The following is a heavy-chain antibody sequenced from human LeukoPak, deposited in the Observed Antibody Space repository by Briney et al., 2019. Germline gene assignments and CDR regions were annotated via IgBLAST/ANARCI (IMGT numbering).Heavy chain of an antibody. V-gene: IGHV1-46*01. CDR3: ARVYDSSGYYHLAFDY. D-gene: IGHD3-22*01. J-gene: IGHJ4*02. CDR2: INPSGGST. CDR1: GYTFTSYY. Sequence: GASVKVSCKASGYTFTSYYMHWVRQAPGQGLEWMGIINPSGGSTSYAQKFQGRVTMTRDMSTSTAYMELSSLRSDDTAVYYCARVYDSSGYYHLAFDYWGQGTLVTVSS.